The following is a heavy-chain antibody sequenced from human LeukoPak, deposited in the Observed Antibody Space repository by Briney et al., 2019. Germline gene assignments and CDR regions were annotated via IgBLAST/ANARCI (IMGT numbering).Heavy chain of an antibody. CDR1: GGSISSGGYY. CDR2: IYYSGST. CDR3: AREPIAAAGREIDY. D-gene: IGHD6-13*01. J-gene: IGHJ4*02. Sequence: SQTLSLTCTVSGGSISSGGYYWSWIRQHPGKGLEWIGYIYYSGSTYYNPSPKSRVTISVDTSKNQFSLKLSSVTAADTAVYYCAREPIAAAGREIDYWGQGTLVTVSS. V-gene: IGHV4-31*03.